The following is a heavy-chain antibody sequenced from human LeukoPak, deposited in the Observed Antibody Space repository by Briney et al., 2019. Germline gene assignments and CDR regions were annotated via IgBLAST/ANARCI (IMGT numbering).Heavy chain of an antibody. D-gene: IGHD3-22*01. CDR3: ARVPYDSSAWGAFDI. Sequence: PSETLSLTCTVSGYSISSGYYWGWIRQPPGKGLEWIGSIYHSGSTYYNPSLKSRVTISVDTSKNQFSLKLSSETAADTAVYYCARVPYDSSAWGAFDIWGQGTMVTVSS. V-gene: IGHV4-38-2*02. J-gene: IGHJ3*02. CDR2: IYHSGST. CDR1: GYSISSGYY.